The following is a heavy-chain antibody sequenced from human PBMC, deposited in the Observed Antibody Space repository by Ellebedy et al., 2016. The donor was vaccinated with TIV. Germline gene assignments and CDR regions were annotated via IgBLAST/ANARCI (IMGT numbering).Heavy chain of an antibody. CDR3: ASRAASWYSDNNWFDP. J-gene: IGHJ5*02. V-gene: IGHV3-48*02. D-gene: IGHD6-13*01. Sequence: GESLKISCAGSGFNFGDYSMNWVRQAPGKGLEWISYINAGGERIYYADSVKGRFTISRDNARNILYLHMNSLRDEDTAIYYGASRAASWYSDNNWFDPWGQGSPVTVSS. CDR1: GFNFGDYS. CDR2: INAGGERI.